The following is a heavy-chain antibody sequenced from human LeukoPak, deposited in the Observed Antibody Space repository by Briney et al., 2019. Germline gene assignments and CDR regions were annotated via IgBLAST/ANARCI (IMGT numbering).Heavy chain of an antibody. CDR3: ARDSVKYYYDSSGYFNWFDP. CDR2: IYYSGST. D-gene: IGHD3-22*01. V-gene: IGHV4-59*12. CDR1: GGSISSYY. Sequence: SETLSLTCTVSGGSISSYYWSWIRQPPGKGLEWIGYIYYSGSTNYNPSLKSRVTISVDTSKNQFSLKLSSVTAADTAVYYCARDSVKYYYDSSGYFNWFDPWGQGTLVTVSS. J-gene: IGHJ5*02.